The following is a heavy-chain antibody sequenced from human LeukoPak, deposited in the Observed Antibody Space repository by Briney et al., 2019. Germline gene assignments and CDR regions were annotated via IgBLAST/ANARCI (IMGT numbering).Heavy chain of an antibody. CDR3: VRALGTGSY. CDR2: ISSSSAI. CDR1: GFTSSSYS. J-gene: IGHJ4*02. Sequence: GGSLRLSCAASGFTSSSYSMNWVRQAPGKGLEWVSYISSSSAIYYADSVKGRFTISRDNAKNSLYLQMNSLRAEDTAVYYCVRALGTGSYWGQGTLVTVSS. D-gene: IGHD1-1*01. V-gene: IGHV3-48*01.